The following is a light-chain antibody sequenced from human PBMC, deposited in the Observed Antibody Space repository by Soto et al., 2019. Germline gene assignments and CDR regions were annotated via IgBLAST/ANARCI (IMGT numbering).Light chain of an antibody. CDR1: SSNIGSNY. CDR2: SNN. J-gene: IGLJ1*01. Sequence: QSALTQPPSASGTPGQRVTISCSGSSSNIGSNYVYWYQQLPGTAPKLLTYSNNQRPSGVPDRSSGSKSGTSASLAISGLRSEDEADYYCAAWDDSLSGSYVFGTGTKVTVL. CDR3: AAWDDSLSGSYV. V-gene: IGLV1-47*02.